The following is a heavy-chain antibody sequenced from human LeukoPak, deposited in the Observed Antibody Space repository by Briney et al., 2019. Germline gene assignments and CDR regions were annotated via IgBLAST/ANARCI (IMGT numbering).Heavy chain of an antibody. V-gene: IGHV4-59*01. Sequence: PSETLSLTCIVSGGSISSYYWSWIRQPPGKGLEWIGHIYSSGTTNYNPSLKSRVTMSVDTPKNQFSLKLSPVTAADTAVYYCARGGPTMAARRTFDYWGQGTLVTVSS. J-gene: IGHJ4*02. D-gene: IGHD6-6*01. CDR2: IYSSGTT. CDR3: ARGGPTMAARRTFDY. CDR1: GGSISSYY.